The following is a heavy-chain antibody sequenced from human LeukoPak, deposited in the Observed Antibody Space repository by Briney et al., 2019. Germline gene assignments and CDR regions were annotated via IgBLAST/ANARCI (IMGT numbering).Heavy chain of an antibody. CDR2: VTISGDNT. Sequence: PGGSLRLSCAASGFTLSNFGMSWVRQAPEKGLEWVSSVTISGDNTYYAESVKGRFTISRDNSKGTLYLLMSSLRAEDTAVYYCAKDQHRISSPYNWFDPWGQGTLVTVSS. V-gene: IGHV3-23*01. J-gene: IGHJ5*02. CDR3: AKDQHRISSPYNWFDP. D-gene: IGHD1-14*01. CDR1: GFTLSNFG.